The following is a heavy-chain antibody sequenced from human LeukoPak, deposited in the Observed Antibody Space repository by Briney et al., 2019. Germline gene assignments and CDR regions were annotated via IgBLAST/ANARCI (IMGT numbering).Heavy chain of an antibody. CDR1: GGSINSY. Sequence: SETLSLTCTVSGGSINSYWSWIRQPAGKGLEWIGRISGSGTITYNPALQSRLSFSIDTSKNQFSLKLMSVTAADTAVYYCARDSGTTGEVKFDPWGQGTLVTVSS. J-gene: IGHJ5*02. CDR3: ARDSGTTGEVKFDP. D-gene: IGHD3-10*01. V-gene: IGHV4-4*07. CDR2: ISGSGTI.